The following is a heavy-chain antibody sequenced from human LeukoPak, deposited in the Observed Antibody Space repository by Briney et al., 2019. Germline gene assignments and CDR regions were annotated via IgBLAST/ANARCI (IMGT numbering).Heavy chain of an antibody. CDR3: ARAGYCSDGKCYTFDY. J-gene: IGHJ4*02. D-gene: IGHD2-15*01. CDR1: GYTFTAYS. Sequence: ASVEVSCKASGYTFTAYSMHWVRQAPGQGLEWMGWINPNSGGTDCAQRFQGRVTMTRDTSITMLYMEMSSLTPDDTAVYYRARAGYCSDGKCYTFDYWGQGTLVTVSS. V-gene: IGHV1-2*02. CDR2: INPNSGGT.